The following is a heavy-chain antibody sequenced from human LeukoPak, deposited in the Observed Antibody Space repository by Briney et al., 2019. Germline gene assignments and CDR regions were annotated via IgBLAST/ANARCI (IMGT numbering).Heavy chain of an antibody. V-gene: IGHV3-21*06. Sequence: MTGGSLRLSCAASGFTFSTYSMNWVRQAPGKGLEWVSSISSNSRYIYYADSMRGRFTISRDNAKNSLYLQMNSLKPEDTAVYYCARVAEAAAFDSWGQGTLVTVSS. CDR2: ISSNSRYI. CDR1: GFTFSTYS. D-gene: IGHD6-13*01. CDR3: ARVAEAAAFDS. J-gene: IGHJ4*02.